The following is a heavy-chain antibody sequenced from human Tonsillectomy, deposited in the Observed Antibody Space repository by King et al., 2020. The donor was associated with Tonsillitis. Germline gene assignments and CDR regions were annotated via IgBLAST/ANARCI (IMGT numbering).Heavy chain of an antibody. CDR2: IYHSGPT. CDR3: ARNRDYGDYVDF. Sequence: VQLQESGPGLVRPSQTLSLICSVSGDSLTSGDYFWSWIRQHPDKGLEWIGSIYHSGPTYHTPSLRSRLFISVDTSKNQFSLRLTSGTAADTAVYYCARNRDYGDYVDFWGQGTLVAVSS. J-gene: IGHJ4*02. V-gene: IGHV4-31*03. D-gene: IGHD4-17*01. CDR1: GDSLTSGDYF.